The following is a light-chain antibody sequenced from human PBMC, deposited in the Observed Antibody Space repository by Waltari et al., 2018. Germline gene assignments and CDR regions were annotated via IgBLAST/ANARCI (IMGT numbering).Light chain of an antibody. CDR2: KNN. Sequence: QSVLTQPPSTSGTPGQRVTISCSGSSSNIRSNYVSWYQHLPGTAPKLLIYKNNQRPSGVPDRFSGSRSGTSASLAISGLRSEDEADYFCAVWDDSLSGFVLFGGGTKLTV. J-gene: IGLJ2*01. V-gene: IGLV1-47*01. CDR1: SSNIRSNY. CDR3: AVWDDSLSGFVL.